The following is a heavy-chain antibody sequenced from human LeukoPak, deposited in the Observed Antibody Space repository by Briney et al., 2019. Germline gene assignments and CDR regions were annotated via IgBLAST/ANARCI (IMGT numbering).Heavy chain of an antibody. CDR2: IYASGIT. V-gene: IGHV4-61*02. CDR1: GGSISSGSYY. CDR3: AKDTHPHDYGDYLIYYYYMDV. J-gene: IGHJ6*03. Sequence: PPQTLSLTCTVSGGSISSGSYYWNWIRQPAGKGLEWIGRIYASGITNYHPSLKSRVAISVDTSKNQFSLRLSSVTAADTAVYYCAKDTHPHDYGDYLIYYYYMDVWGEGTTVTISS. D-gene: IGHD4-17*01.